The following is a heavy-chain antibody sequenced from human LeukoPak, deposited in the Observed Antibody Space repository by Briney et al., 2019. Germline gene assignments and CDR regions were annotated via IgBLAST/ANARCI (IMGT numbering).Heavy chain of an antibody. CDR2: MRRDGNEI. J-gene: IGHJ4*02. D-gene: IGHD3-10*01. CDR1: GFTFSTYW. Sequence: PGGSLRLSCSASGFTFSTYWMSWVRQAPGKGLEWVANMRRDGNEIYYLDSVRGRFTISRDNAKNSLYLQMNSLRAEDTAVYYCARRPVRRGVFRGVFDYWGQGTLVTVSS. V-gene: IGHV3-7*01. CDR3: ARRPVRRGVFRGVFDY.